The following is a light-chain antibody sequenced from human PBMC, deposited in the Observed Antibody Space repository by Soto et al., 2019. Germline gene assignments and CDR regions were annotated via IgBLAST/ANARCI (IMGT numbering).Light chain of an antibody. J-gene: IGLJ2*01. CDR2: YDS. CDR3: QVWDSDSDHPGVV. CDR1: NIASRS. Sequence: SYELTQPPSVSVAPGQTATITCGGDNIASRSVFWYQQMPGQAPVLVIHYDSDRPSGIPERFSGTNSGNAATLTISRVEAGDEADYYCQVWDSDSDHPGVVFGGGTQLTVL. V-gene: IGLV3-21*04.